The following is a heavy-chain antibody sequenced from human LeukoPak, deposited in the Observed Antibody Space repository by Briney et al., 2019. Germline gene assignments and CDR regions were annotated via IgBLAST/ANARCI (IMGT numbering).Heavy chain of an antibody. J-gene: IGHJ5*02. CDR3: ARDSLSGSYYDP. Sequence: GGSLRLSCAASGFTFSSYSMNWVRQAPGKGLEWVSSISSSSSYIYYADSVKGRFTISRDNAKNSLYLQMNSLRAGDTAVYYCARDSLSGSYYDPWGQGTLVTVSS. CDR1: GFTFSSYS. V-gene: IGHV3-21*01. D-gene: IGHD1-26*01. CDR2: ISSSSSYI.